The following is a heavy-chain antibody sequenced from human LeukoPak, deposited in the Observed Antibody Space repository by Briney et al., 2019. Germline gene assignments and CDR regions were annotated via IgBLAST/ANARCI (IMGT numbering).Heavy chain of an antibody. D-gene: IGHD6-13*01. J-gene: IGHJ4*02. Sequence: SVKVSCKASGGTFSSYAISWVRQAPGQGLEWMGGIIPIFGTANYAQKFQGRVTITADKSTSTAYMGLSSLRSEDTAVYYCARALAAAAGRRAGMMGDWGQGTLVTVSS. V-gene: IGHV1-69*06. CDR1: GGTFSSYA. CDR3: ARALAAAAGRRAGMMGD. CDR2: IIPIFGTA.